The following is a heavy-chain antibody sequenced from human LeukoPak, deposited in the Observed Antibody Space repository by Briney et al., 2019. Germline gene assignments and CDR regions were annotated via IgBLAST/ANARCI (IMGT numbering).Heavy chain of an antibody. CDR1: GGSFSGYY. Sequence: SETLSLTCAVYGGSFSGYYWSWIRQPPGKGLEWIGEINHSGSTNYNPSLKSRVTISVDTSKNQFSLKLSSVTAADTAVYYCARCPSARYFDLWGRGTLVTVSS. V-gene: IGHV4-34*01. CDR3: ARCPSARYFDL. CDR2: INHSGST. J-gene: IGHJ2*01.